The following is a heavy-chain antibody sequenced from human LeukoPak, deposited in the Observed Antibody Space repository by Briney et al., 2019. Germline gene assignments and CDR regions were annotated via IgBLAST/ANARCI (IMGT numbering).Heavy chain of an antibody. J-gene: IGHJ4*02. CDR2: IIPILGIA. CDR3: ARDPENVDTAMVGDLDY. D-gene: IGHD5-18*01. CDR1: GGTFSSDT. V-gene: IGHV1-69*04. Sequence: SVKVSCKASGGTFSSDTISWVRQAPGQGLEWMGRIIPILGIANYAQKFQGRVTITADKSTSTAYMELSSLRSEDTAVYYCARDPENVDTAMVGDLDYWGQGTLVTVSS.